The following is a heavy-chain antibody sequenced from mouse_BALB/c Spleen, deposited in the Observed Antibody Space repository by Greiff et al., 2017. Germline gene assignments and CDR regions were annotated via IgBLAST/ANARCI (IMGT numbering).Heavy chain of an antibody. CDR1: GYSITSDYA. CDR3: ALYDYALRVFAY. J-gene: IGHJ3*01. Sequence: EVQGVESGPGLVKPSQSLSLTCTVTGYSITSDYAWNWIRQFPGNKLEWMGYISYSGSTSYNPSLKSRISITRDTSKNQFFLQLNSVTTEDTATYYCALYDYALRVFAYWGQGTLVTVS. CDR2: ISYSGST. V-gene: IGHV3-2*02. D-gene: IGHD2-4*01.